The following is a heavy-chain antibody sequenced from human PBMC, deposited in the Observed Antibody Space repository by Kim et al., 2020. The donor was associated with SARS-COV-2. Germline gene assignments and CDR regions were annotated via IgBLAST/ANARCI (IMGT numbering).Heavy chain of an antibody. CDR2: IIPILGIA. CDR1: GGTFSSYA. CDR3: ARVPKGSYDS. D-gene: IGHD1-26*01. Sequence: SVKVSCKASGGTFSSYAISWVRQAPGQGLEWMGRIIPILGIANYAQKFQGRVTITADKSTSTAYVELSSLSSEDTAVYYCARVPKGSYDSWGQGTLVTVSS. J-gene: IGHJ5*01. V-gene: IGHV1-69*04.